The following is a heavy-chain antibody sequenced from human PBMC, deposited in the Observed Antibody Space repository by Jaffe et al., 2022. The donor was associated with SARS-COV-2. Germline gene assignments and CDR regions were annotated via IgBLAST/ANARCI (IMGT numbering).Heavy chain of an antibody. CDR2: IYSGGYT. CDR1: GFTVNSKF. V-gene: IGHV3-66*02. J-gene: IGHJ6*02. D-gene: IGHD3-22*01. Sequence: EVQLVESGGGLVQPGGSLRLSCAASGFTVNSKFMSWVRQAPGRGLEWVAVIYSGGYTYYADSVKGRFTISRDNSKNTVYLQMNSLRPEDTAVYYCARDNRDSDGYYYYGMDVWGQGTTVTVSS. CDR3: ARDNRDSDGYYYYGMDV.